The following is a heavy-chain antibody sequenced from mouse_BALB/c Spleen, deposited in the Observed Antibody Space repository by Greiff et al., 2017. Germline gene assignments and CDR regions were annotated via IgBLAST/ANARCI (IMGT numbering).Heavy chain of an antibody. Sequence: EVQGVESGPGLVKPSQSLSLTCTVTGYSITSDYAWNWIRQFPGNKLEWMGYISYSGSTSYNPSLKSRISITRDTSKNQFFLQLNSVTTEDTATYYCARRGYGNPLYAMDYWGQGTSVTVSS. D-gene: IGHD2-10*02. CDR3: ARRGYGNPLYAMDY. CDR1: GYSITSDYA. CDR2: ISYSGST. V-gene: IGHV3-2*02. J-gene: IGHJ4*01.